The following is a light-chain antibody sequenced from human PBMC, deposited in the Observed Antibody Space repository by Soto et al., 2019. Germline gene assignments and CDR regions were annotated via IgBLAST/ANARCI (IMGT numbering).Light chain of an antibody. V-gene: IGLV4-69*01. CDR2: LNSDGSH. CDR1: SGHSNYA. Sequence: QLVLTQSPSASASLGASIKLTCTLSSGHSNYAIAWHQQQPHKGPRYLMKLNSDGSHNKGDGLPDRFSGSTSGAERYLIISSLQSEDEADYYCQTWGTANYVFGTGTTLTVL. CDR3: QTWGTANYV. J-gene: IGLJ1*01.